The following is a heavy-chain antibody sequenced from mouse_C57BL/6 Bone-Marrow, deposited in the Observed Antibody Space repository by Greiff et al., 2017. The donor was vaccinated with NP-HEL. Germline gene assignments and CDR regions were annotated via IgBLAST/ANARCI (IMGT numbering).Heavy chain of an antibody. CDR2: IYPRSGNT. V-gene: IGHV1-81*01. CDR3: ARALY. J-gene: IGHJ3*01. Sequence: VKLVESGAELARPGASVKLSCKASGYTFTSYGISWVKQRTGQGLEWIGEIYPRSGNTYYNVKFKGKATLTADKSSSTAYMELRSLTSEDSAVYFCARALYWGQGTLVTVSA. CDR1: GYTFTSYG.